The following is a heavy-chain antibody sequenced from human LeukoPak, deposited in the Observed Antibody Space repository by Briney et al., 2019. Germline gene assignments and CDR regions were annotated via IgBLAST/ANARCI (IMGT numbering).Heavy chain of an antibody. CDR3: ARDESRSRAQWLDYNWFDP. V-gene: IGHV4-4*07. D-gene: IGHD6-19*01. CDR1: GGSISSYY. Sequence: PSETLSLTCTVSGGSISSYYWSWIRQPAGKGLEWIGRIYTSGSTIYNPSLKSRVTMSVDTSKNQFTLKLSSVTAADTAVYYCARDESRSRAQWLDYNWFDPWGQGTLVTVSS. J-gene: IGHJ5*02. CDR2: IYTSGST.